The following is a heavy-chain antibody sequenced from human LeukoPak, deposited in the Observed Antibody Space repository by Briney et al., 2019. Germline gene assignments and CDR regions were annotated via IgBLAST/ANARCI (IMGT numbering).Heavy chain of an antibody. CDR2: INPNSGGT. CDR1: GYTFTGYY. D-gene: IGHD1-7*01. Sequence: ASVKVSRKASGYTFTGYYMHWVRQAPGQGLEWMGWINPNSGGTNYAQRFQGRVTMTRDPSISTAYMELSRLKSDDTAVYYCARSNWNYDLPGYYFDYWGQGTLVTVSS. CDR3: ARSNWNYDLPGYYFDY. J-gene: IGHJ4*02. V-gene: IGHV1-2*02.